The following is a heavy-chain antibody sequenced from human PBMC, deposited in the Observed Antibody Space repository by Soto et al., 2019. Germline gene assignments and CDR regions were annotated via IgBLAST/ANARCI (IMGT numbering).Heavy chain of an antibody. CDR3: ARRARPDFYYMDV. CDR1: GFTLSGYA. Sequence: GGSLRLSWAASGFTLSGYAVGWVRQAPGKGLEYVPGISSNGVGTYYANSVQGRFTISRDNSKNTVYLQMGSLRPEDMAVYYCARRARPDFYYMDVWGKGTTVTVSS. J-gene: IGHJ6*03. CDR2: ISSNGVGT. V-gene: IGHV3-64*01. D-gene: IGHD6-6*01.